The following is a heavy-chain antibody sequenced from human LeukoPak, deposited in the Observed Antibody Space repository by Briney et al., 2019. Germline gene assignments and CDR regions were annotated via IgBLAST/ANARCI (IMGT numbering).Heavy chain of an antibody. CDR2: ISTDGYTT. Sequence: GGSLRLSCAASGLAFSAYKMHWVRQAPRKGLVWVSRISTDGYTTDYADFVQGRFTASRDNTKNTWSLEMNSLRAEDTAVYYCVVGGSPDYWGQGTLVTVSS. D-gene: IGHD2-15*01. CDR3: VVGGSPDY. V-gene: IGHV3-74*01. J-gene: IGHJ4*02. CDR1: GLAFSAYK.